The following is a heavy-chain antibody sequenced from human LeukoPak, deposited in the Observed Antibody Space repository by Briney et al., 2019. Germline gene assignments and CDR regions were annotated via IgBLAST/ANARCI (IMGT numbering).Heavy chain of an antibody. CDR2: MNPNSGNT. D-gene: IGHD2-15*01. J-gene: IGHJ6*03. V-gene: IGHV1-8*01. CDR3: ARGGYSTQRDYYMDV. CDR1: GYTFTRYD. Sequence: ASVKISCKASGYTFTRYDIYWVRQATGHGLEWMGWMNPNSGNTGYAQKFQGRVTMTRNTSISTAYMELSSLRSEDTAVYYCARGGYSTQRDYYMDVWGKGTTVTVSS.